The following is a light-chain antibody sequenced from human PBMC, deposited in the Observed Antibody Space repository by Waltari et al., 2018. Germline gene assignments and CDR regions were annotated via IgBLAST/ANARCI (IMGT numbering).Light chain of an antibody. CDR2: DVS. J-gene: IGLJ2*01. V-gene: IGLV2-23*02. CDR1: SSDVGGYNY. CDR3: CSYAGSRV. Sequence: QSALPQPASVSGSPGQSIPISCTGTSSDVGGYNYVSWYQQHPGKAPKLMIYDVSKRPSGVSNRFSGSKSGNTASLTIPGLQAEDEADYYCCSYAGSRVFGGGTKLTVL.